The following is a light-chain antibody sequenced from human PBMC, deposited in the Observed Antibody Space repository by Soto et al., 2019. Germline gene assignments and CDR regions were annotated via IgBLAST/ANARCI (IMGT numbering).Light chain of an antibody. J-gene: IGKJ4*01. CDR3: QESDAFPYT. Sequence: DIQITQSPCSLSASVGDRVNITCRAGQSITTYLNWYQQKPGKAPNLLIYAASRLQSGVPSRFSGSGSGTDFTLTISSLQPEDFATYYCQESDAFPYTFGGGTKVDIK. V-gene: IGKV1-39*01. CDR2: AAS. CDR1: QSITTY.